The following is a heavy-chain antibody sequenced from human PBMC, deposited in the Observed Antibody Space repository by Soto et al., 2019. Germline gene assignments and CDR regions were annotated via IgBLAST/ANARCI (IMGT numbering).Heavy chain of an antibody. V-gene: IGHV3-66*01. CDR1: GFTVSSNY. CDR2: IYSGGST. D-gene: IGHD1-26*01. Sequence: PGGSLRLSCAFSGFTVSSNYMSWVRQAPGKGLEWVSVIYSGGSTYYADSVKGRFTISRDNSKNTLYLQMNSLRAEDTAVYYCASSFTRGVGAGAFDYWGQGTLVTVSS. J-gene: IGHJ4*02. CDR3: ASSFTRGVGAGAFDY.